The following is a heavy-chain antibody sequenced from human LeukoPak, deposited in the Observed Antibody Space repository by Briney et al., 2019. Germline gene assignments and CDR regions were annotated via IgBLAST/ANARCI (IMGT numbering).Heavy chain of an antibody. CDR3: ARDPMSYCSSTSCPLGFDP. V-gene: IGHV4-4*07. CDR1: GGSISSYY. J-gene: IGHJ5*02. D-gene: IGHD2-2*01. CDR2: IYTSGST. Sequence: PSETLSLTCTVSGGSISSYYWSWIRQPAGKGLEWIGRIYTSGSTNYNPSLKSRVTMSVATSKNQFSLKLSSVTAADTAVYYCARDPMSYCSSTSCPLGFDPWGQGTLVTVSS.